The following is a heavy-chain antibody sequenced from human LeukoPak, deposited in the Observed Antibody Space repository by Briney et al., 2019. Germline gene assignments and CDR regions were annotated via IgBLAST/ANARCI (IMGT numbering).Heavy chain of an antibody. J-gene: IGHJ3*02. CDR2: ISGGGAT. CDR1: GFIFSSYA. D-gene: IGHD6-6*01. CDR3: AKSYSNSRRDAFDI. V-gene: IGHV3-23*01. Sequence: GGSLRLSCAASGFIFSSYAMSWVRQAPGKGLEWVSAISGGGATYYADSVKGRFTISRDNSKNTLYLQMNSLRAKDTAVYYCAKSYSNSRRDAFDIWGQGTMVTVSS.